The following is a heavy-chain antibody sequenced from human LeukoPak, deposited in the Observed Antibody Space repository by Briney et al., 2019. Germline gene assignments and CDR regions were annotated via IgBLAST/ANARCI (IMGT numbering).Heavy chain of an antibody. CDR1: GFIVSNTY. CDR2: IYSGGTT. D-gene: IGHD6-13*01. V-gene: IGHV3-53*01. Sequence: GGSLRLSCAASGFIVSNTYLTWVRQAPGKGLEWVSVIYSGGTTYYADSVKGRFTISRDNSKNTLYLQMNSLRAEDTAVYYCARDRGYSSSSGPGMDVWGQGTTVTVSS. J-gene: IGHJ6*02. CDR3: ARDRGYSSSSGPGMDV.